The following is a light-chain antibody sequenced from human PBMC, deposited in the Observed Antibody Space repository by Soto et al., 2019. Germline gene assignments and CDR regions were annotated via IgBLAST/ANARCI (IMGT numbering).Light chain of an antibody. Sequence: EIVMTQSPATLSVSPGERATLSCRASQSVSSNLAWYQQKPGPAPRLLIYGASTSATGIPARFSGSGSGTEFTRTISSLQAEDFAVYYCQQYNNWPRTFGQGTKVEIK. CDR1: QSVSSN. CDR2: GAS. V-gene: IGKV3-15*01. J-gene: IGKJ1*01. CDR3: QQYNNWPRT.